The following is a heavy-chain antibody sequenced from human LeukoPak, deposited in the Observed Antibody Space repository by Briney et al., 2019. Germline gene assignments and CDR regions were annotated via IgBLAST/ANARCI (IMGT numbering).Heavy chain of an antibody. V-gene: IGHV3-53*04. CDR3: ARAVRGPLDY. CDR1: GFTVSSNY. J-gene: IGHJ4*02. Sequence: AGGSLKLSCAASGFTVSSNYMSWVRQAPGKGLEWVSVIYSGGSTYYANSVKGRFTISRHNSKNTLYLQMNSLRAEDTAVYYCARAVRGPLDYWGQGTLVTVSS. D-gene: IGHD3-10*01. CDR2: IYSGGST.